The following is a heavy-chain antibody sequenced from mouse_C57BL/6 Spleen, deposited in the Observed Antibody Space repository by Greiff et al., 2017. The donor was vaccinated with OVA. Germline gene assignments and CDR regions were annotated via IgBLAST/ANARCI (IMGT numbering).Heavy chain of an antibody. D-gene: IGHD1-3*01. CDR1: GYAFSSYW. CDR2: IYPGDGDT. CDR3: ARYDNAYARGY. Sequence: VKLMESGAELVKPGASVKISCKASGYAFSSYWMNWVKQRPGKGLEWIGQIYPGDGDTNYNGKFQGKATLTADKSSSTAYMQLSSLTSEDSAVYVCARYDNAYARGYWGQGTSVTVSS. J-gene: IGHJ4*01. V-gene: IGHV1-80*01.